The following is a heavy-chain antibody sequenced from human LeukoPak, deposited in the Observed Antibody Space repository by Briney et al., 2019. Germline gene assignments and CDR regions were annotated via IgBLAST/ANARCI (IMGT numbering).Heavy chain of an antibody. D-gene: IGHD3-16*01. CDR1: GGSISSSSYY. CDR2: IYYSGST. J-gene: IGHJ4*02. Sequence: SETLSLTCTVSGGSISSSSYYWGWIRQPPGKGLEWIGYIYYSGSTNYNPSLKSRVTISVDTSKNQFSLKLSSVTAADTAVYYCARGVWPCLFDYWGQGTLVTVSS. CDR3: ARGVWPCLFDY. V-gene: IGHV4-61*05.